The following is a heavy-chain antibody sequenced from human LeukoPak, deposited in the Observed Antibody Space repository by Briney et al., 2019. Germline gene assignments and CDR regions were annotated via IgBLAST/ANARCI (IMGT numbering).Heavy chain of an antibody. D-gene: IGHD4-17*01. Sequence: HPGGSLRLSCAASGFTFSSYAMHWVRQAPGKGLEWVAVISYDGSNKYYADSVKGRFTISRDNAKNTLYLQMNSLRAEDMAVYYCARLGVTKGTFDYWGQGTLVTVSS. V-gene: IGHV3-30-3*01. CDR1: GFTFSSYA. CDR2: ISYDGSNK. CDR3: ARLGVTKGTFDY. J-gene: IGHJ4*02.